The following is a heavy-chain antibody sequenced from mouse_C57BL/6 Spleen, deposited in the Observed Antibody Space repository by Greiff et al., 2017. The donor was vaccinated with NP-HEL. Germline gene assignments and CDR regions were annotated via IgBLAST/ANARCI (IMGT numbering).Heavy chain of an antibody. CDR3: ARGTTVVADWYFDV. D-gene: IGHD1-1*01. J-gene: IGHJ1*03. V-gene: IGHV1-18*01. Sequence: EVQLQQSGPELVKPGASVKIPCKASGYTFTDYNMDWVTQSHGKSLEWIGDINPNNGGTIYNQKFKGKATLTVDKSSSTAYMELRSLTSEDTAVYYCARGTTVVADWYFDVWGTGTTVTVSS. CDR1: GYTFTDYN. CDR2: INPNNGGT.